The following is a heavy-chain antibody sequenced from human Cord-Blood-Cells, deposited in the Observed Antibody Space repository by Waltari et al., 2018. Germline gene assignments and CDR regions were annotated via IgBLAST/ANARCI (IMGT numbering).Heavy chain of an antibody. CDR2: IYWNDEK. D-gene: IGHD2-8*01. CDR3: AHRAENGESFDI. V-gene: IGHV2-5*01. J-gene: IGHJ4*02. CDR1: GFSLTTSGVG. Sequence: QITLKESGPTLVQPTQTFTLTCTFPGFSLTTSGVGVVWIRPPPGKALEWLALIYWNDEKRYTPSLKSRLTITNDTSKNQVVLTMTDMDPVDTSTYCCAHRAENGESFDIWGQGTLVTVSS.